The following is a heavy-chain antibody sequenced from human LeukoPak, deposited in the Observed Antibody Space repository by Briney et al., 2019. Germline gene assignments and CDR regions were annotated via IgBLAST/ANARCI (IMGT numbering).Heavy chain of an antibody. CDR3: ARASVSESIVVIRGFDY. CDR1: GYTFTGYY. D-gene: IGHD3-22*01. J-gene: IGHJ4*02. CDR2: INPNSGGT. V-gene: IGHV1-2*02. Sequence: ASVKVSCKASGYTFTGYYLHWVRQAPGQGLEWMGWINPNSGGTNYAQKFQGRVTMTRDTSISTVYMELNRLRSDDTAVYYCARASVSESIVVIRGFDYWGQGTLVTVSS.